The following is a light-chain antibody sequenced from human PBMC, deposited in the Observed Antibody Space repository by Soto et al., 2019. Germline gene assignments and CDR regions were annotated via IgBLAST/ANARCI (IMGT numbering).Light chain of an antibody. CDR2: EVT. J-gene: IGLJ3*02. V-gene: IGLV2-14*01. CDR3: SSYTTSSTWV. Sequence: QSALTQPASVSGSPGQSITISCTGTSSDVGGYNYVSWYQQHPGRAPKLMICEVTNRPSGVSNRFSGSKSGNTASLTISGLQAEDEADYYCSSYTTSSTWVLGGGTKLTVL. CDR1: SSDVGGYNY.